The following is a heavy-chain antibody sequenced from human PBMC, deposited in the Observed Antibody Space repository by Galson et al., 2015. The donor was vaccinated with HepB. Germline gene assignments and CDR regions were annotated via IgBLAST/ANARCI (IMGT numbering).Heavy chain of an antibody. D-gene: IGHD2-21*01. CDR3: ARLYCEPARCYAFDM. CDR1: GFSFSSYW. J-gene: IGHJ3*02. Sequence: GSLRLSCAASGFSFSSYWMSWVRQTPGKGLEWVANINRDGSEKYYVDSVKGRFTIFRDNAKNSLFLQTDSLRGEDTAMYYCARLYCEPARCYAFDMWGQGTMVTVSS. CDR2: INRDGSEK. V-gene: IGHV3-7*01.